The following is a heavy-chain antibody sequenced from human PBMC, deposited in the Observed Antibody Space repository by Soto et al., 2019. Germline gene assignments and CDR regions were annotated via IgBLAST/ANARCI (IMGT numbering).Heavy chain of an antibody. V-gene: IGHV4-39*01. Sequence: SETLSLTCTVSVDSITASYSNWAWIRQPPGKGLEWIGTFYYSGTTSQNPPLRSRITISGDTSRNQFPLNLRSVTAADSGVYYCAKLVRDDVRRSDLEHWGQGTLVTVS. D-gene: IGHD2-21*01. J-gene: IGHJ4*02. CDR1: VDSITASYSN. CDR3: AKLVRDDVRRSDLEH. CDR2: FYYSGTT.